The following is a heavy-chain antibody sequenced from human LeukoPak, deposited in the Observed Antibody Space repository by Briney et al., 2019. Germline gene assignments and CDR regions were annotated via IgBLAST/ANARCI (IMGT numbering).Heavy chain of an antibody. CDR1: GGTFSSYA. V-gene: IGHV1-69*04. CDR3: AIGSGSYYYFDY. Sequence: SVKVSCKASGGTFSSYAISWVRQAPGQGLEWMGRIIPILGIANYAQKFQGRVTITADKSTSTAYMELSSLRSEDTAVYYCAIGSGSYYYFDYWGQGTLVTVSS. J-gene: IGHJ4*02. D-gene: IGHD3-10*01. CDR2: IIPILGIA.